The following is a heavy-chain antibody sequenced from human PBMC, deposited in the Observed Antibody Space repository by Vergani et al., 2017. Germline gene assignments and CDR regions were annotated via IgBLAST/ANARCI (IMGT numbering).Heavy chain of an antibody. V-gene: IGHV3-21*01. D-gene: IGHD6-6*01. Sequence: EVQLVESGGGLVQPGRSLSLSCAASGFTFSSYSMHWVRPAPGKGLAWVSSISSSSSYIYYADSVKGRFTISRDNAKNSLYLQMNSLRAEETAVYYCARGLRDSSSSELAEYFQHWGQGTLVTVAS. J-gene: IGHJ1*01. CDR3: ARGLRDSSSSELAEYFQH. CDR2: ISSSSSYI. CDR1: GFTFSSYS.